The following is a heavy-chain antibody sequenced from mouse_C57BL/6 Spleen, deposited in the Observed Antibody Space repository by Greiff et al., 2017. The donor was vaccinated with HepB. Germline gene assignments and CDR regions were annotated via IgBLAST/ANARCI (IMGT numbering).Heavy chain of an antibody. CDR3: ARSNVNYPAWFAY. J-gene: IGHJ3*01. D-gene: IGHD2-1*01. Sequence: VKLMESGAELVKPGASVKISCKASGYTFTDYYINWVKQRPGQGLEWIGRIGPGSGSTYYNEKFKGKATLTADKSSSTAYMQLSSLTSEDSAVYFWARSNVNYPAWFAYWGQGTLVTVSA. CDR1: GYTFTDYY. V-gene: IGHV1-77*01. CDR2: IGPGSGST.